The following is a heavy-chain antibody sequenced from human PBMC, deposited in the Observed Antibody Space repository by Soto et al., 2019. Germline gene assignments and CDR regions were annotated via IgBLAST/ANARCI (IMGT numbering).Heavy chain of an antibody. D-gene: IGHD3-3*01. CDR1: GFTFSSYA. J-gene: IGHJ5*02. CDR3: ARELYDFWSGYHPRNWFDP. Sequence: PGGSLRLSCAASGFTFSSYAMHWVRQAPGKGLEWVAVISYDGSNKFYADSVKGRLTISRDNSKDMLFLEMNSLRSEVTAVYFCARELYDFWSGYHPRNWFDPWGQGTLVTVSS. CDR2: ISYDGSNK. V-gene: IGHV3-30-3*01.